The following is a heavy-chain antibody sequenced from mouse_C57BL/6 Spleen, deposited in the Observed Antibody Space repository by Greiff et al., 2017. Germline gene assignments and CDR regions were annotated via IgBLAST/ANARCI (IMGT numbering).Heavy chain of an antibody. V-gene: IGHV14-2*01. J-gene: IGHJ1*03. CDR2: IDPEDGET. CDR3: ASWYFDV. CDR1: GFNIKDYY. Sequence: EVKLVESGAELVKPGASVKLSCTASGFNIKDYYMHWVKQRTEQGLEWIGRIDPEDGETKYAQKFQGKATITADTSSNTAYLQLSSLTSEDTAVYYCASWYFDVWGTGTTVTVSS.